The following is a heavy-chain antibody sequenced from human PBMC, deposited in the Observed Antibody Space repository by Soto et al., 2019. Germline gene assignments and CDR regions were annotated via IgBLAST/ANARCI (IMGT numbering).Heavy chain of an antibody. Sequence: QVQLVQSGAEVKKPGASVKVSCKASGYTFTSYGISWVRQAPGQGLEWMGWISAYNGNTNYAQKLQGRVTMTTDTSTRTAYMELGSLRSDDTAVYYCARVSFDYGDYGSLDYWGQGTLVTVSS. CDR2: ISAYNGNT. D-gene: IGHD4-17*01. J-gene: IGHJ4*02. CDR3: ARVSFDYGDYGSLDY. V-gene: IGHV1-18*04. CDR1: GYTFTSYG.